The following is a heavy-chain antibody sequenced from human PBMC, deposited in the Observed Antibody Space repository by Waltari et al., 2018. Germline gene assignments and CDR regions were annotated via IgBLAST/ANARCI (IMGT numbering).Heavy chain of an antibody. Sequence: QVQLVQSGAEAKKPGASVKVSCKVSGYTFTGHYMHWARHAPGQWLQWMGWINPNSGVTKYAQKFQAWVTMTRDTSISTVYMELRRLKSDDTAVYYCARSMVRGDPPGFWGQGTLVTVSS. CDR1: GYTFTGHY. CDR3: ARSMVRGDPPGF. CDR2: INPNSGVT. V-gene: IGHV1-2*04. J-gene: IGHJ4*02. D-gene: IGHD3-10*01.